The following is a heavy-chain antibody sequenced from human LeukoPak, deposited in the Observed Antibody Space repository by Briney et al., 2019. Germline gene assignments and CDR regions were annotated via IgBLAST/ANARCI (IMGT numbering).Heavy chain of an antibody. J-gene: IGHJ4*02. CDR3: AVLETYYYDSSGYY. V-gene: IGHV4-39*01. D-gene: IGHD3-22*01. Sequence: SETLSLTCTVSGGSISSSSYYWGWIRQPPGKGLEWIGSIYYSGSTYYNPSLKSRVTISVDTSKNQFSLKLSSETAADTAVYYCAVLETYYYDSSGYYWGQGTLVTVSS. CDR2: IYYSGST. CDR1: GGSISSSSYY.